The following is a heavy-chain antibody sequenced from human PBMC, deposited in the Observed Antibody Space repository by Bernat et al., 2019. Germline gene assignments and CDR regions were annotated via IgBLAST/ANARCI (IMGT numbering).Heavy chain of an antibody. CDR1: GFTLSTYA. D-gene: IGHD6-13*01. CDR3: AREGQLSYYYSGMDV. Sequence: EVQLLESGGGLVQPGGSLRLSCAASGFTLSTYAMSWVRQAPGKGLEWVSAISGSGTSTYYADSVKGRFTISRENSNNTVYLQMNSLRAEDTAVFYCAREGQLSYYYSGMDVWGQGTTVTVSS. CDR2: ISGSGTST. V-gene: IGHV3-23*01. J-gene: IGHJ6*02.